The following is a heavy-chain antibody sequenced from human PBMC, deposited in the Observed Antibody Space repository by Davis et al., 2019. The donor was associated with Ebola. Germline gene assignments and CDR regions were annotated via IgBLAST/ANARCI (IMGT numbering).Heavy chain of an antibody. CDR2: INHSGST. J-gene: IGHJ6*02. D-gene: IGHD1-20*01. V-gene: IGHV4-34*01. CDR3: ARDPITGTTGYCYYYGMDV. Sequence: MPSETLSLTCAVYGGSFSGYYWSWIRQPPGKGLEWIGEINHSGSTNHNPSLKSRVTISVDTSKNQFSLKLSSVTAADTAVYYCARDPITGTTGYCYYYGMDVWGQGTTVTVSS. CDR1: GGSFSGYY.